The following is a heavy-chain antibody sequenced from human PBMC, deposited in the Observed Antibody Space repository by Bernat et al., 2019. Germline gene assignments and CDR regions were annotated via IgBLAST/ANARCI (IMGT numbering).Heavy chain of an antibody. CDR1: GFTFSDYH. V-gene: IGHV3-72*01. CDR3: ARTGRGTFDT. Sequence: EVQLVESGGDLVQPGGSLRLSCAASGFTFSDYHMEWVRQAPGKGLEWVGRSKKKANSYTTEYAASVRGRFTISRDDSKNSLYLQMNSLKTEDTAVYYCARTGRGTFDTWGQGQWSPSLQ. J-gene: IGHJ3*02. CDR2: SKKKANSYTT.